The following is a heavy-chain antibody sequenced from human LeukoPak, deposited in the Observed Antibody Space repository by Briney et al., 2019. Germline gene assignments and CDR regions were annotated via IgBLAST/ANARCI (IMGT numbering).Heavy chain of an antibody. CDR1: GFTFDDYG. CDR3: ASQYCSSTSCAP. D-gene: IGHD2-2*01. J-gene: IGHJ1*01. CDR2: INWNGGST. Sequence: PGGSLRLSCAASGFTFDDYGMSWVRQAPGKGLDWVSGINWNGGSTGYADSVKGRFTISRDNAKNSLYLQMNSLRAEDTALYYCASQYCSSTSCAPWGQGTLVTVSS. V-gene: IGHV3-20*04.